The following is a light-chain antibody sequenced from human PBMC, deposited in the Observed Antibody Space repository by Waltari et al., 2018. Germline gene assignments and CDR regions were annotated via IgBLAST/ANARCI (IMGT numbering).Light chain of an antibody. Sequence: QSVLTPPPSASGAPGQRVPISCTGSRSNIGACYVHWYQQLPRTAPKLLIYDNYNRPSGVPDRFSASKSGSSASLAITGLQAEDEADYYCQSYDSSLGSKMFGGGTKLTVL. CDR2: DNY. CDR1: RSNIGACY. CDR3: QSYDSSLGSKM. J-gene: IGLJ3*02. V-gene: IGLV1-40*01.